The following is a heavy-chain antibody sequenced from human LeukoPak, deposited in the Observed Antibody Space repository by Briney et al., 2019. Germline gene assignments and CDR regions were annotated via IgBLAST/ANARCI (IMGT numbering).Heavy chain of an antibody. Sequence: KASETLSLTCTVSGGSISTYYWSWIRQPPGKGLEWIGYVYYSGSTKYNPSLKSRVTISVDTSKNQFSLKLSSVTAADTAVYYCARGGQGGSYYGYAFDIWGQGTMVTVSS. CDR1: GGSISTYY. J-gene: IGHJ3*02. CDR3: ARGGQGGSYYGYAFDI. CDR2: VYYSGST. V-gene: IGHV4-59*01. D-gene: IGHD1-26*01.